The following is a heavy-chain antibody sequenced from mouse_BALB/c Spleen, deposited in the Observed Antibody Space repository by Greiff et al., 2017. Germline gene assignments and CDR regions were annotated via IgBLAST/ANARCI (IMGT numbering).Heavy chain of an antibody. D-gene: IGHD2-4*01. CDR3: VIYYDYDGVFAY. CDR2: IHYSGST. Sequence: DVKLVESGPDLVKPSQSLSLTCTVTGYSITSCYSWHWIRQFPGNKLEWMGYIHYSGSTNYNPSLKSRISITRDTSKNQFFLQLNSVTTEDTATYYCVIYYDYDGVFAYWGQGTLVTVSA. CDR1: GYSITSCYS. J-gene: IGHJ3*01. V-gene: IGHV3-1*02.